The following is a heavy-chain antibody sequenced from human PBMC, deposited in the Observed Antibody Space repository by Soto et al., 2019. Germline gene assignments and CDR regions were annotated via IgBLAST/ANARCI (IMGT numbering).Heavy chain of an antibody. D-gene: IGHD3-16*01. Sequence: VQLVESGGGLIQPGGSLRLSCAASGFTVSNNHMTWVRRAAEKGLELVSFVHGGGSTSYADSVKGRFTISRDNSKNTLYLQMESLRAEDTAIYYFAGRLTTAASLDYWGRGTLVTVSS. J-gene: IGHJ4*02. CDR1: GFTVSNNH. CDR3: AGRLTTAASLDY. V-gene: IGHV3-53*01. CDR2: VHGGGST.